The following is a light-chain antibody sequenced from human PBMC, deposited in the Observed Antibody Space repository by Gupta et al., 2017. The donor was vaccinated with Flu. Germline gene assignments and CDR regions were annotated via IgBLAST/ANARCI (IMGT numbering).Light chain of an antibody. CDR2: KDT. V-gene: IGLV3-25*03. Sequence: GDAWPNQYVYWFQQKPGQAPTLLIYKDTERPSGIPERFSASGSGTTVTWTISGVQPEDEADYYCQSADSTSTFYVFGPGTKVNV. CDR1: AWPNQY. CDR3: QSADSTSTFYV. J-gene: IGLJ1*01.